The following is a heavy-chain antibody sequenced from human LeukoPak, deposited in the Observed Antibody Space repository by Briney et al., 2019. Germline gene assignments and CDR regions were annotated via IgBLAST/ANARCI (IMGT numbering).Heavy chain of an antibody. V-gene: IGHV1-69*13. CDR1: GGTFSSYA. Sequence: SVKVSCKASGGTFSSYAISWVRQAPGQGLEWMGGIIPIFGTANYAQKFQGRVTITADESTSTAYMELSSLRSEDTAVYYCARDLSRKVRRYSYGDLDDSSGYYSSDYWGQGTLVTVSS. CDR2: IIPIFGTA. J-gene: IGHJ4*02. D-gene: IGHD3-22*01. CDR3: ARDLSRKVRRYSYGDLDDSSGYYSSDY.